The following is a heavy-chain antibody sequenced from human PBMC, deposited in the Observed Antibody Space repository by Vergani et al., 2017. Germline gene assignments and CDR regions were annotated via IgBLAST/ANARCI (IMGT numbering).Heavy chain of an antibody. CDR3: AKDGRENSYYGYFDY. V-gene: IGHV3-30*02. Sequence: QVRLVESGGGVVQPGGSLRLYCATSGFSFNTYGAHWVRQAPGKGLEWVAFIGYDGRIKYNVDSVKGRFTISRDTSKKTLSLQMRSLRADDTAVYYCAKDGRENSYYGYFDYWGQGTLVTVSS. J-gene: IGHJ4*02. CDR2: IGYDGRIK. CDR1: GFSFNTYG. D-gene: IGHD1-26*01.